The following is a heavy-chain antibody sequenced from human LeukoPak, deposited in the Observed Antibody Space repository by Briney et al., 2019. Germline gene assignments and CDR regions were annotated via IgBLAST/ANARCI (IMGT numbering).Heavy chain of an antibody. Sequence: GGSLRLSCAASGFTFSSYAMSWVRQAPGKGLEWVSAISGSGGSTYYADSVKGRFTISRDNSKNTLYLQMNSLRAEDTAVYYCAKDHGYYDFWRGYQTYYFDYWGQGTLVTVPS. CDR1: GFTFSSYA. V-gene: IGHV3-23*01. CDR3: AKDHGYYDFWRGYQTYYFDY. J-gene: IGHJ4*02. D-gene: IGHD3-3*01. CDR2: ISGSGGST.